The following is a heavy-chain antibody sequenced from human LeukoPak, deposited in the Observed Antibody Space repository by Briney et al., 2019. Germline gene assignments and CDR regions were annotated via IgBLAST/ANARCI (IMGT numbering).Heavy chain of an antibody. Sequence: SETLSLTCTVSGGSISSSSYYWGWIRQPPGKGLEWIGSLYFGGSTYYNPSLNSRVTISVDTSKNQFSLRLSSVTAADTAVYYCARGPEGEFDPWGQGILVTVSS. V-gene: IGHV4-39*07. CDR2: LYFGGST. CDR1: GGSISSSSYY. CDR3: ARGPEGEFDP. J-gene: IGHJ5*02. D-gene: IGHD3-16*01.